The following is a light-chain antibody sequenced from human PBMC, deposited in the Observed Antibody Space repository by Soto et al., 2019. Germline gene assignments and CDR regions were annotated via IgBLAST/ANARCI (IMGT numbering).Light chain of an antibody. Sequence: EIVLTQSPGTLSLSPGERATLSCRASQSVRSSSLAWYRQKPGQAPRLLIYGASSRATGIPDRFSGSGSGTDFTLTISRLEPEDFAVYYCQQYGTTPMYTFGQGTKLEIK. J-gene: IGKJ2*01. V-gene: IGKV3-20*01. CDR1: QSVRSSS. CDR3: QQYGTTPMYT. CDR2: GAS.